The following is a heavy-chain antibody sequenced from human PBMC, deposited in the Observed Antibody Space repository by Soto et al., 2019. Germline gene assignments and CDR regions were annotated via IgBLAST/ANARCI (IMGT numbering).Heavy chain of an antibody. Sequence: QVQLVQSGAEVKEPGASVKVSCKASGYTFVSYGISWVRQAPGQGLEWMGWISPYNDNSNYAQKFQGRATITTDTSTSTVYMELRSPRSDDTAVYYCSRDAQKWLVAAFEIWGQGTMVTVSS. CDR2: ISPYNDNS. J-gene: IGHJ3*02. CDR1: GYTFVSYG. V-gene: IGHV1-18*01. CDR3: SRDAQKWLVAAFEI. D-gene: IGHD6-19*01.